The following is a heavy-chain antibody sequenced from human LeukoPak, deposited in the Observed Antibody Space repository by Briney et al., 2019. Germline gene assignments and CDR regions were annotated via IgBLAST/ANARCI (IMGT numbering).Heavy chain of an antibody. CDR3: ARVVTVASSYYFDC. D-gene: IGHD6-19*01. CDR1: GFTFSSYS. J-gene: IGHJ4*02. Sequence: PGGSLRLSCAASGFTFSSYSMNWVRQAPGKGLEWVSSITSSSSYIYYADSVKGRFTISRANAKNSLYLQMNSLRVEDTAVYYCARVVTVASSYYFDCWGQGTPVTVSS. V-gene: IGHV3-21*01. CDR2: ITSSSSYI.